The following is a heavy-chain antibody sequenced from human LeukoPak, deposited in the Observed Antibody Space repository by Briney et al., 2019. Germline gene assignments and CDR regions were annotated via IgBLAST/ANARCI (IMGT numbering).Heavy chain of an antibody. D-gene: IGHD3-10*01. V-gene: IGHV4-38-2*02. CDR2: IYHSGST. CDR3: ARHCGSGRGYYYMDV. CDR1: GYSISSGYY. Sequence: SETLSLTCTVSGYSISSGYYWGWIRQPPGKGLEWIGSIYHSGSTYYNPSLKSRVTISVDTSKNQFSLKLSSVTAADTAVYYCARHCGSGRGYYYMDVWGKGTTVTVSS. J-gene: IGHJ6*03.